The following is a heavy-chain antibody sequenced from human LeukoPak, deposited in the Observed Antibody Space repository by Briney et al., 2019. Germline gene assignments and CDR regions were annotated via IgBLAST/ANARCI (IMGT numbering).Heavy chain of an antibody. D-gene: IGHD2-2*01. CDR3: ARASPYCSSTSCQVFPPLDV. CDR2: ISSSSSYI. V-gene: IGHV3-21*01. Sequence: GGSLRLSCAASGFTFISYSMNWVRQAPGKGLEWVSSISSSSSYIYYANSVKGRFTISRDNAKNSLYLQMNSLRAEDTAVYYCARASPYCSSTSCQVFPPLDVWGKGTTVTVSS. CDR1: GFTFISYS. J-gene: IGHJ6*04.